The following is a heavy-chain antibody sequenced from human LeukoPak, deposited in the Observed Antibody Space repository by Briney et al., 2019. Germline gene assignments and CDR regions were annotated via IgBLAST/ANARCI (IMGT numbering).Heavy chain of an antibody. D-gene: IGHD1-1*01. Sequence: SGGSLRLSCAASGFTFSDYDMHWVRQPTGKGLEWVAAIGTAGDTYYTGSVKGRFTISRENAKNSLYLQMNSLRAGDTAVYYCARVAKERVGGVYYFDYWGRGTLVTVSS. CDR3: ARVAKERVGGVYYFDY. J-gene: IGHJ4*02. CDR1: GFTFSDYD. V-gene: IGHV3-13*01. CDR2: IGTAGDT.